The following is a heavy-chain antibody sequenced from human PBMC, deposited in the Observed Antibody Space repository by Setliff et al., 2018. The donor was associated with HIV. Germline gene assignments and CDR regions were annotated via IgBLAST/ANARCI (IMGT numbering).Heavy chain of an antibody. J-gene: IGHJ6*03. D-gene: IGHD1-7*01. CDR2: ISGNSGAV. Sequence: RGSLRLSCAASGFAFSTYAMSWVRQAPGKGLEWVSFISGNSGAVTYADSVKGRFTISRDNSKSTLYLQMNSLRDGDTALYYCAKNTPSIINYPYYYYMDVWGKGTTVTVSS. CDR1: GFAFSTYA. V-gene: IGHV3-23*01. CDR3: AKNTPSIINYPYYYYMDV.